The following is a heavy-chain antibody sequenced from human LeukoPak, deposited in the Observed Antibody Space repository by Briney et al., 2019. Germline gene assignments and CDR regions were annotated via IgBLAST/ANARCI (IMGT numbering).Heavy chain of an antibody. V-gene: IGHV4-59*12. Sequence: KPSETLSLTCTVSGGSISSYYWSWIRQPPGKGLEWIGYLYYSGSTSYNPSLKSRVTISVDTSKNQFSLKLSSVTAADTAAYYCARDAGYCSGGSCYPEDAFDIWGQGTMVTVSS. CDR1: GGSISSYY. CDR3: ARDAGYCSGGSCYPEDAFDI. J-gene: IGHJ3*02. D-gene: IGHD2-15*01. CDR2: LYYSGST.